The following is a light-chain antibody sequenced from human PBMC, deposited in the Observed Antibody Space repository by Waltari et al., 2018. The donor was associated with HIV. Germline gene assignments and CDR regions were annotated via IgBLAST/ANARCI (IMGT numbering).Light chain of an antibody. V-gene: IGKV3-15*01. CDR3: QQYNVWPPWT. CDR1: QSVSGN. J-gene: IGKJ1*01. Sequence: EIVMTQSPATLSVSPGERATLSCRASQSVSGNLAWYQQKPGQAPRLLIYGVSTRATGIPARFSGSGSGTEFTLSISSLQSEDFAVYYCQQYNVWPPWTFGQGTEVEIK. CDR2: GVS.